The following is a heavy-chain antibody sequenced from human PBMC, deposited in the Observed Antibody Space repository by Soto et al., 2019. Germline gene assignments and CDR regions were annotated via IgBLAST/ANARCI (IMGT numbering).Heavy chain of an antibody. Sequence: PGGSLRLSCAASGFTFSSYAMSWVRQAPGKGLEWVSAISGSGGSTYYADSVKGRFTISRDNSKNTLYLQMNSLRAEDTAVYYRAKGRIAVALRGPAFDIWDQGTMVTVSS. CDR3: AKGRIAVALRGPAFDI. J-gene: IGHJ3*02. V-gene: IGHV3-23*01. CDR1: GFTFSSYA. CDR2: ISGSGGST. D-gene: IGHD6-19*01.